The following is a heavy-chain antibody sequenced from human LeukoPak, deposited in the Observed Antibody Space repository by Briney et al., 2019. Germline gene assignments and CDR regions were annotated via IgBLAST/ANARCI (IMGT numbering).Heavy chain of an antibody. Sequence: SETLSLTCIVSGDSISNYYWSWIRQPARKGLKWIGRIYTSGSTNYNPSLKSRVTMSVDTSKNQFSLKLSSVTAADTAVYYCAREAAAGTFYFDYWGQGTLVTVSS. D-gene: IGHD6-13*01. CDR3: AREAAAGTFYFDY. CDR2: IYTSGST. J-gene: IGHJ4*02. V-gene: IGHV4-4*07. CDR1: GDSISNYY.